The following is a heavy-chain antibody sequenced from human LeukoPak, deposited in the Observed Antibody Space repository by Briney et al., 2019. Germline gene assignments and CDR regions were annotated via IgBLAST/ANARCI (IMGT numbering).Heavy chain of an antibody. CDR2: ISAYNGNT. D-gene: IGHD3-22*01. J-gene: IGHJ4*02. CDR1: GYTFTSYG. V-gene: IGHV1-18*01. Sequence: GASVKVSCKASGYTFTSYGISWVRQAPGQGLEWMGWISAYNGNTNYAQKLQGRVTMTTDISTSTAYMELRSLRSDDTAVYYCAREADHYYDSSGYHYQSIDYWGQGTLVTVSS. CDR3: AREADHYYDSSGYHYQSIDY.